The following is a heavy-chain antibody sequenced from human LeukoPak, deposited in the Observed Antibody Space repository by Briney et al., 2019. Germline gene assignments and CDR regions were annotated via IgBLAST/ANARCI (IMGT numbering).Heavy chain of an antibody. CDR1: GYTFTGYY. CDR3: ARDLVAVAGTPLWYFDY. CDR2: SNPNSGGT. V-gene: IGHV1-2*02. D-gene: IGHD6-19*01. J-gene: IGHJ4*02. Sequence: ASVKVSCKASGYTFTGYYMHWVRQAPGQGLEWMGWSNPNSGGTNYAQKFQGRVTMTRDTSISTAYMELSRLRSDDTAVYYCARDLVAVAGTPLWYFDYWGQGTLVTVSS.